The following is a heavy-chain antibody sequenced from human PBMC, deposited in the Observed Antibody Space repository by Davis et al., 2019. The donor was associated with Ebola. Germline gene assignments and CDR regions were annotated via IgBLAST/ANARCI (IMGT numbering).Heavy chain of an antibody. CDR3: ARGRRIVVVVAATRRWFDP. CDR1: GGSFSGYY. D-gene: IGHD2-15*01. Sequence: SETLSLTCAVYGGSFSGYYWSWIRQPPGKGLEWIGEINHSGSTNYNPSLKSRVIISVDTSKNQFSLKLSSVTAADTAVYYCARGRRIVVVVAATRRWFDPWGQGTLVTVSS. V-gene: IGHV4-34*01. J-gene: IGHJ5*02. CDR2: INHSGST.